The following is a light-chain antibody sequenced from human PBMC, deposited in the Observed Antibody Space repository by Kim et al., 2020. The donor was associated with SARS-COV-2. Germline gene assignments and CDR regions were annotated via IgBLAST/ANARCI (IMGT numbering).Light chain of an antibody. V-gene: IGKV3-15*01. CDR3: QQYYGWPPRP. J-gene: IGKJ1*01. Sequence: EIVMTQSPDTLSVSPGERATLSCRASQSVSSNLAWYQQRPGQAPRLLIYAASTRATGIPARFTGSGSGTEFTLTISSLQSEDIAVYYCQQYYGWPPRPCGQGTKVDIK. CDR2: AAS. CDR1: QSVSSN.